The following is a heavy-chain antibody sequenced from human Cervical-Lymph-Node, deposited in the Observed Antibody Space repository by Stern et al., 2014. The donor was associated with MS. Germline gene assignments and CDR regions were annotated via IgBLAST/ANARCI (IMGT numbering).Heavy chain of an antibody. CDR3: AMPLTTTVSHGA. J-gene: IGHJ5*02. D-gene: IGHD1-1*01. Sequence: VQLVQSGAEVKKPGESLKISCEATGYNFSTYWIGWVRQMPGEGLEWMGIIYPGDGDIIYSPSVQGQVRISADQSITHAYLKCSSLKAAATAMYYCAMPLTTTVSHGAWGQGTLVTVSS. CDR1: GYNFSTYW. CDR2: IYPGDGDI. V-gene: IGHV5-51*01.